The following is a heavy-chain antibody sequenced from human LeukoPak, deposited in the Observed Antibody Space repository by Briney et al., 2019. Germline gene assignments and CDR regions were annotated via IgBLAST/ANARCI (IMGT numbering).Heavy chain of an antibody. CDR1: GVSISSYY. J-gene: IGHJ5*02. CDR2: IYYSGST. V-gene: IGHV4-59*12. D-gene: IGHD3-9*01. Sequence: SETLSLTCTVSGVSISSYYWSWIRQPPGKGLEWIGYIYYSGSTNYNPSLKSRVTISVDTSKNQFSLKLSSVTAADTAVYYCARDMTDWWFDPWGQGTLVTVSS. CDR3: ARDMTDWWFDP.